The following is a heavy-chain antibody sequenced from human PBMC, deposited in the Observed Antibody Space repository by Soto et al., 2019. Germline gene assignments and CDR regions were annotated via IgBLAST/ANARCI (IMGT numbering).Heavy chain of an antibody. V-gene: IGHV3-13*01. CDR1: GFIFSSYD. CDR2: IGTAGDT. CDR3: ARGGRGYNYGTFDY. Sequence: GGSLRLSCAASGFIFSSYDMHWVRQATGKGLEWVSTIGTAGDTYYPGSVKGRFTISRENAKNSLYLQMNSLRAGDTAVYYCARGGRGYNYGTFDYWGQGTLVTVSS. D-gene: IGHD5-18*01. J-gene: IGHJ4*02.